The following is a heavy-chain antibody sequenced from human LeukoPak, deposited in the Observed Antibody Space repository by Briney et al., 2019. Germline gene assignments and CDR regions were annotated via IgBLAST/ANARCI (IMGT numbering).Heavy chain of an antibody. V-gene: IGHV3-9*01. Sequence: GRSLRLSCAASGFTFAHYAMHRVRQAPGMRLEWVSGISWNGGRIGYADCVKGRFTTSRDNAKKSLYLQVNSLRAEDPALYYCAKDISAHIVVVTAINYWGQGTLVTVSS. CDR2: ISWNGGRI. D-gene: IGHD2-21*02. CDR1: GFTFAHYA. CDR3: AKDISAHIVVVTAINY. J-gene: IGHJ4*02.